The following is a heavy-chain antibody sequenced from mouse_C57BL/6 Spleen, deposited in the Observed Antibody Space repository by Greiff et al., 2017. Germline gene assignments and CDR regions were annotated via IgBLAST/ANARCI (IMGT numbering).Heavy chain of an antibody. J-gene: IGHJ2*01. D-gene: IGHD2-4*01. Sequence: QVQLQQSGPELVKPGASVQISCKASGYAFSSSWMNWVKQRPGKGLEWIGRIYPGDGDTNYNGKFKGKATLTADKSSSTAYMQLSRLTSEDSAVYFCARWRGDYDPDYWGQGTTLTVSS. CDR1: GYAFSSSW. CDR2: IYPGDGDT. CDR3: ARWRGDYDPDY. V-gene: IGHV1-82*01.